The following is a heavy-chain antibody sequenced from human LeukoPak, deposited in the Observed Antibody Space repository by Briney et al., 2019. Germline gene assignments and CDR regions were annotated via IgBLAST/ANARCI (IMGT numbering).Heavy chain of an antibody. J-gene: IGHJ4*02. D-gene: IGHD1-14*01. CDR1: GFTFSSYA. V-gene: IGHV3-23*01. Sequence: GGSLRLSCAASGFTFSSYAMNWVRQVPGKGLEWVSSISGSGDKRYYADSVKGRFTISRDNSKNTLYLQMNSLRAEDTAVYYCAKPARTDYADYWGQGTQVTVSS. CDR2: ISGSGDKR. CDR3: AKPARTDYADY.